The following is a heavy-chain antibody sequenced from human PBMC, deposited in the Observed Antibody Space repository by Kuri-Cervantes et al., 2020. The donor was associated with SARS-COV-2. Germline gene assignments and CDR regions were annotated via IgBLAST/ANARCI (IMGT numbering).Heavy chain of an antibody. CDR2: IITIFGTA. Sequence: SVQVSCKVSGYTLSELSMHWVRQAPGQGLEWMGGIITIFGTANYAQKFQGRVTITTDESTSTAYMELSSMRSEDTAVYYCARDRGQLGIGVYYYYYMDVWGKGTTVTVSS. CDR3: ARDRGQLGIGVYYYYYMDV. D-gene: IGHD7-27*01. J-gene: IGHJ6*03. V-gene: IGHV1-69*05. CDR1: GYTLSELS.